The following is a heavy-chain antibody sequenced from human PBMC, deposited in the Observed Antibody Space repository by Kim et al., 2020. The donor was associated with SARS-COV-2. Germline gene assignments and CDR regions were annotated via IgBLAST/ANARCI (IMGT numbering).Heavy chain of an antibody. Sequence: YYADSVKGRFTISRDNSKTTVNRQRTILRAADTAVYYCARDQGERYSDYWGQGTLVTVSS. J-gene: IGHJ4*02. D-gene: IGHD3-16*01. V-gene: IGHV3-30*07. CDR3: ARDQGERYSDY.